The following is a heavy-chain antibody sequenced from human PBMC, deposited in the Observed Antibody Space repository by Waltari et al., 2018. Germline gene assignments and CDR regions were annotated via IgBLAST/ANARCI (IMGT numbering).Heavy chain of an antibody. D-gene: IGHD3-3*01. CDR2: INPNSGGT. V-gene: IGHV1-2*02. J-gene: IGHJ3*02. CDR1: GYTFTGYY. Sequence: QVQLVQSGAEVKKPGASVKVSCKASGYTFTGYYMHWVRQPPGQGLEWMGWINPNSGGTNYAQKFQGRVTMTRDTSISTAYMELSRLRSDDTAVYYCARDYDFWSGYHAFDIWGQGTMVTVSS. CDR3: ARDYDFWSGYHAFDI.